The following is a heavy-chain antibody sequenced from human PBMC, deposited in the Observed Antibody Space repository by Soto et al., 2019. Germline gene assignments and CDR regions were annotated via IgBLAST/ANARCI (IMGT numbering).Heavy chain of an antibody. V-gene: IGHV3-23*01. D-gene: IGHD4-17*01. CDR3: ATDTDTVTGLY. J-gene: IGHJ4*02. Sequence: PGGSLRLSCAASGFTVSSNYMSWVRQAPGKGLEWVSAISGSGGSTYYADSVKGRFTISRDNSKNTLYLQMNSLRAEDTAVYYCATDTDTVTGLYWGKGTLVTVPS. CDR2: ISGSGGST. CDR1: GFTVSSNY.